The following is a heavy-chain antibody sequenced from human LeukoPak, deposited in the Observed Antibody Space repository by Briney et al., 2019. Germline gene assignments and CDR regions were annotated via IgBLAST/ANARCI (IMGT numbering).Heavy chain of an antibody. Sequence: ASVKVSCKAPGYSFISYGISWVRQAPGQGLEWLGWISAYNGNTNYAQKVQGRVTMTTVTSTSTAYMELRSLRSEDTAVYYCARGSQYYDFWSGPMGWYFDLWGRGTLVTVSS. J-gene: IGHJ2*01. CDR1: GYSFISYG. CDR2: ISAYNGNT. CDR3: ARGSQYYDFWSGPMGWYFDL. V-gene: IGHV1-18*01. D-gene: IGHD3-3*01.